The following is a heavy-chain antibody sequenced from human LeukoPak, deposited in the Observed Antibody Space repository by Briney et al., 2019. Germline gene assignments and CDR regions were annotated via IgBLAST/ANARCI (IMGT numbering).Heavy chain of an antibody. V-gene: IGHV4-59*01. J-gene: IGHJ3*02. D-gene: IGHD5-18*01. CDR2: IYYSGRT. Sequence: SETLSLTCTVSGDSISSYYWSWIRQPPGKGLEWMGYIYYSGRTNYKPSLKSRVTISVDTSKNQFSLKLSSVTAADTAVYYCARSGYRYGADALDIWVQGTMVTVSS. CDR1: GDSISSYY. CDR3: ARSGYRYGADALDI.